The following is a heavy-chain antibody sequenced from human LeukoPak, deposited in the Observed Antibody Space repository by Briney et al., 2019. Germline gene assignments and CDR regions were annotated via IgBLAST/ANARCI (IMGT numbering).Heavy chain of an antibody. CDR3: ARSLRPETAVVNWCDP. V-gene: IGHV4-4*09. CDR2: IYTSGST. J-gene: IGHJ5*02. D-gene: IGHD5-18*01. CDR1: GGSISSYY. Sequence: PSETLSLTCTVSGGSISSYYWSWIRQPPGKGLEWIGYIYTSGSTNYNPSLKSRVTISVDTSKNQFSLKLSSVTAADTAVYYCARSLRPETAVVNWCDPWGQGTLVTVSS.